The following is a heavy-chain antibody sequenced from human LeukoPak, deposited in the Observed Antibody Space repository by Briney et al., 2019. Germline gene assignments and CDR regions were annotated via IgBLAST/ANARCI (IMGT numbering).Heavy chain of an antibody. D-gene: IGHD3-22*01. CDR2: ISAYNGNT. Sequence: ASVKVSCKASGYTFTSYDISWVRQAPGQGLEWMGWISAYNGNTNYAQKLQGRVTMTTDTSTSTAYMELRSLRSDDTAVYYCARVVTMIVSGWFDPWGQGTLVTVSS. CDR1: GYTFTSYD. CDR3: ARVVTMIVSGWFDP. J-gene: IGHJ5*02. V-gene: IGHV1-18*01.